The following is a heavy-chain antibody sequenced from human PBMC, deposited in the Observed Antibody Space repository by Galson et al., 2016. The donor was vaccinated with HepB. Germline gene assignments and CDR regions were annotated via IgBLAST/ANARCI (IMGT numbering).Heavy chain of an antibody. Sequence: SLRLSCAASGFTFSSYGMHWVRQAPGKGLEWVAGIWYDAKNKYYGDSVKGRFTISRDNSKNTLYLQMNSLRADDTAVYYCARDLVGGSYQEYFHHWGQGTLVTVSS. CDR1: GFTFSSYG. J-gene: IGHJ1*01. D-gene: IGHD1-26*01. V-gene: IGHV3-33*01. CDR3: ARDLVGGSYQEYFHH. CDR2: IWYDAKNK.